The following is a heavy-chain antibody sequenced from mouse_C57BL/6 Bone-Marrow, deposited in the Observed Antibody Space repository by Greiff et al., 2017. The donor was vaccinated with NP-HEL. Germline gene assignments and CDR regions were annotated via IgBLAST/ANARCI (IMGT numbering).Heavy chain of an antibody. CDR3: ARHAYYDGSSYVGFAY. CDR1: GFTFSSYG. J-gene: IGHJ3*01. V-gene: IGHV5-6*01. Sequence: EVQLVESGGDLVKPGGSLKLSCAASGFTFSSYGMSWVRQTPDKRLEWVATISSGGGYTYYPDSVKGRFTFSRDNATNTLYLQLSSLKSEDTAMYYCARHAYYDGSSYVGFAYGGQGTLVTVSA. CDR2: ISSGGGYT. D-gene: IGHD1-1*01.